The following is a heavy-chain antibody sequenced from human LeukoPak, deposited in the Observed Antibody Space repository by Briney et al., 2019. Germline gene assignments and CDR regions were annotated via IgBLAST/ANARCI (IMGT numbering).Heavy chain of an antibody. D-gene: IGHD4/OR15-4a*01. Sequence: GGSLRLSCVASGFPFNNAWMNWVRQTPGKGLEWVGRIKSKTDGETTDYVAPVKGRFTISRDDSENTVYLQMNSPKTEDTATYYCANGPFWGQGTLVTVSS. CDR3: ANGPF. CDR2: IKSKTDGETT. V-gene: IGHV3-15*07. CDR1: GFPFNNAW. J-gene: IGHJ4*02.